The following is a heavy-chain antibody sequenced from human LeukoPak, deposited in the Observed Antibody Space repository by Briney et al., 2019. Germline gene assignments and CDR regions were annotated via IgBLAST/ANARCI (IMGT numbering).Heavy chain of an antibody. Sequence: SVKVSCKASGGTFSSYAISWVRQAPGQGLEWMGGIIPIFGAANYAQKFQGRVTITADESTSTAYMELSSLRSEDTAVYYCAREEPAAINWFDPWGQGTLVTVSS. CDR1: GGTFSSYA. CDR3: AREEPAAINWFDP. CDR2: IIPIFGAA. D-gene: IGHD2-2*02. V-gene: IGHV1-69*01. J-gene: IGHJ5*02.